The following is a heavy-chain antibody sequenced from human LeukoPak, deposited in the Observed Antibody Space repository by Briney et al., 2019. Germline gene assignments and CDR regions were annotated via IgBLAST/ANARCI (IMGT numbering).Heavy chain of an antibody. CDR3: ARDLRGLDAFDI. CDR1: GFTFSIYS. V-gene: IGHV3-21*01. Sequence: PGGSLRLSCAASGFTFSIYSMNWVRQAPGKGLEWVSCISSSSSHIYYSDSVKGRFTISRDNAKNSLYLQMNSLTAEDTAVYFCARDLRGLDAFDIWGHGTMVTVSS. CDR2: ISSSSSHI. J-gene: IGHJ3*02.